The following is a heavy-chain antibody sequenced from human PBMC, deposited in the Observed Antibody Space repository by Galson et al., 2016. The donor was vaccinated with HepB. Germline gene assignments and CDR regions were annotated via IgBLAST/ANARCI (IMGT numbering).Heavy chain of an antibody. V-gene: IGHV3-53*01. CDR1: GFIVSSND. CDR2: LYSGGST. J-gene: IGHJ4*02. D-gene: IGHD3-10*01. CDR3: ARRRGSGSHDY. Sequence: SLRLSCAASGFIVSSNDMSWVRQAPGKGLEWVSVLYSGGSTYYADSVKGRFTISRDNAKNSLYLQMNSLRDEDTAVYYCARRRGSGSHDYWGQGTLVTVSS.